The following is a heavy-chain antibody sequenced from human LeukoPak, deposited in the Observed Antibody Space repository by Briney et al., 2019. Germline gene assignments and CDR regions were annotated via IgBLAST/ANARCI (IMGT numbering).Heavy chain of an antibody. V-gene: IGHV3-30*18. D-gene: IGHD2-21*02. Sequence: GGSLRLSCAASGFTFSSYGMHWVRQAPGKGLEWVAVISYDGSNKYYADSVKGRFTISRDNSKNTLYLQMNSLGAEDTAVYYCAKDQCGGDCYCDYWGQGTLVTVSS. J-gene: IGHJ4*02. CDR2: ISYDGSNK. CDR1: GFTFSSYG. CDR3: AKDQCGGDCYCDY.